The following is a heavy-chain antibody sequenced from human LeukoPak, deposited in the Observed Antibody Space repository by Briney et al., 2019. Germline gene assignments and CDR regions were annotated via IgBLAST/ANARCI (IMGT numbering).Heavy chain of an antibody. Sequence: WGSLRLSCAASGFTFSDHYMDWVRQAPGKGLEWVGRTSNKAKSYTTEYAASVKDRFTISRDDSKNSLYLQMNSLKTEDTAVYYCARVTGAYYFDYWGQGTLVTASS. CDR3: ARVTGAYYFDY. D-gene: IGHD1-20*01. CDR2: TSNKAKSYTT. V-gene: IGHV3-72*01. CDR1: GFTFSDHY. J-gene: IGHJ4*02.